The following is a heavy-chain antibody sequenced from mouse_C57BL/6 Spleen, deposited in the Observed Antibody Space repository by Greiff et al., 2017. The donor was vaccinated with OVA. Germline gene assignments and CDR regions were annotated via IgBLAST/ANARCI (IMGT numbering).Heavy chain of an antibody. J-gene: IGHJ4*01. CDR1: GYTFTSYG. Sequence: QVQLQQSGAELARPGASVKLSCKASGYTFTSYGISWVKQRTGQGLEWIGEIYPRSGNTYYNEKFKGKATLTADKSSSTAYMELRSLTSEDSAVYVCARDFRVDSAGYNAMDYWGQGTSVTVSS. D-gene: IGHD3-2*02. CDR2: IYPRSGNT. CDR3: ARDFRVDSAGYNAMDY. V-gene: IGHV1-81*01.